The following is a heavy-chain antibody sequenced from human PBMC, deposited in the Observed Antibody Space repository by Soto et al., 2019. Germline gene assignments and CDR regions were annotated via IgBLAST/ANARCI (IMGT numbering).Heavy chain of an antibody. CDR1: GGSISSGGYY. CDR3: ARSPEATVPAFDY. J-gene: IGHJ4*02. Sequence: QVQLQESGPGLVKPSQTLSLTCTVSGGSISSGGYYWSWSRQHPGKCLEWFGYIFYSGSTYYNPSLKSRVTISVDTSKNKFSLKLSSVTAADPAVYYCARSPEATVPAFDYWGQGTLVTVSS. D-gene: IGHD4-17*01. V-gene: IGHV4-31*03. CDR2: IFYSGST.